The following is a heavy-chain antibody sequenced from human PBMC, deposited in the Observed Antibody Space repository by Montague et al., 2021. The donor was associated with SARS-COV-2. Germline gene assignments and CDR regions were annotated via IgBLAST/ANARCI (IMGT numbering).Heavy chain of an antibody. CDR1: GGTLSNYA. CDR2: IIPIFGTA. V-gene: IGHV1-69*13. J-gene: IGHJ3*02. Sequence: SVKVSCTASGGTLSNYAISWVRQAPGQGLEWMGGIIPIFGTANNSQKFXGRVTITADESTSTACMELSSLRSEDTAVYYCAREQYSGSYYVQDAFDIWGQGTMVTVSS. CDR3: AREQYSGSYYVQDAFDI. D-gene: IGHD1-26*01.